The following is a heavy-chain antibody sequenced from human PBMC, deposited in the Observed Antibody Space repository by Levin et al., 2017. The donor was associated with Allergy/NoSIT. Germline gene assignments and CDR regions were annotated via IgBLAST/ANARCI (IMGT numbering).Heavy chain of an antibody. J-gene: IGHJ6*02. D-gene: IGHD2-8*01. V-gene: IGHV3-23*01. CDR2: ISGSGGST. CDR3: AKILERLMVYANGMDV. CDR1: GFTFSSYA. Sequence: GESLKISCAASGFTFSSYAMSWVRQAPGKGLEWVSAISGSGGSTYYADSVKGRFTISRDNSKNTLYLQMNSLRAEDTAVYYCAKILERLMVYANGMDVWGQGTTVTVSS.